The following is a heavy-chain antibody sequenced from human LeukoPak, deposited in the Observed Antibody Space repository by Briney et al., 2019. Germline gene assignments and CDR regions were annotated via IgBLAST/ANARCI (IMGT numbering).Heavy chain of an antibody. CDR3: AREVNRVVSWFDP. CDR2: IYYSGST. Sequence: PSETLSLTCTVSGGSISSSSYYWGWIRQPPGKGLEWIGSIYYSGSTYYNPSLKSRVTISVDTSKNQFSLKLSSVTAADTAVYYCAREVNRVVSWFDPWGQGTLVTVSS. J-gene: IGHJ5*02. V-gene: IGHV4-39*02. CDR1: GGSISSSSYY. D-gene: IGHD2-15*01.